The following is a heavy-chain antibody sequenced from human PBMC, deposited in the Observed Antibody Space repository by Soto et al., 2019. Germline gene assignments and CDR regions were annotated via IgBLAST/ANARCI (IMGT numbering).Heavy chain of an antibody. Sequence: QVQLVQSGAEVKKPGASVKVSCKASGYTFTGYYMHWVRQAPGQGLEWMGWINPNSGGTNYAQKFQGWVTMTRDTSISTAYMELSRQRSDDTAVYYCARSIGAAGTGIIYGMDVWGQGTTVTVSS. J-gene: IGHJ6*02. D-gene: IGHD6-13*01. V-gene: IGHV1-2*04. CDR2: INPNSGGT. CDR3: ARSIGAAGTGIIYGMDV. CDR1: GYTFTGYY.